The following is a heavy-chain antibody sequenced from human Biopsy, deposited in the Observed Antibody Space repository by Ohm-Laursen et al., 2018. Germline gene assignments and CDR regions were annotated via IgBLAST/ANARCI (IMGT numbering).Heavy chain of an antibody. D-gene: IGHD3-10*01. CDR2: INDSGRT. CDR3: ARGPNYYGSGRNRHWFDP. Sequence: SETLSLTCTVSGDSISSYYWSWIRQSPGKGLEGIGEINDSGRTNYNPSLRSRVTFSVDTSKNQFSLKLSSVTAADTAVYYCARGPNYYGSGRNRHWFDPWGQGTQVTVSS. CDR1: GDSISSYY. V-gene: IGHV4-34*01. J-gene: IGHJ5*02.